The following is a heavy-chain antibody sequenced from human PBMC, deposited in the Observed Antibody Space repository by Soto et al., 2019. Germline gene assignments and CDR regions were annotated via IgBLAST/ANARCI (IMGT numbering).Heavy chain of an antibody. CDR2: INPHSGQA. CDR1: AYTFTNYD. CDR3: AGIQLRSTRNGMDV. Sequence: ASVKVSCKASAYTFTNYDFNWVRQAPGQGLEWMGWINPHSGQAGYAQKFQGRLSMTRNSSISTAYMELSSLTSDDTAVYYCAGIQLRSTRNGMDVWGQGTTVTVSS. V-gene: IGHV1-8*01. J-gene: IGHJ6*02. D-gene: IGHD3-16*01.